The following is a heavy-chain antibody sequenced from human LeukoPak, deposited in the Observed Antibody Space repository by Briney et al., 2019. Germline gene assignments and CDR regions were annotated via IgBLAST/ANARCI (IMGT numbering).Heavy chain of an antibody. CDR2: IKQDGSEI. D-gene: IGHD1-26*01. Sequence: PGGSLRLSCAASGFTFSSYWMSWVRQAPGRGPEWVANIKQDGSEIYYVDSVKVRFTISRDNAKNSLYLQMNSLRAEDTAVYYCARDKTVGATILDYWGQGTLVTVSS. V-gene: IGHV3-7*05. CDR3: ARDKTVGATILDY. CDR1: GFTFSSYW. J-gene: IGHJ4*02.